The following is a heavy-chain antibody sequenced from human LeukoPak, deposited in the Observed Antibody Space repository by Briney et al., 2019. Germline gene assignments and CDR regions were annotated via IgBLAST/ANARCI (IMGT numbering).Heavy chain of an antibody. CDR1: GYTFTSYG. CDR3: ARVYCSGGSCLDAFDI. V-gene: IGHV1-18*01. CDR2: ISAYSGHT. D-gene: IGHD2-15*01. J-gene: IGHJ3*02. Sequence: ASVKVSCKASGYTFTSYGISWVRQAPGQGLEWMGWISAYSGHTYYAGKLQGRGTMTTHTSTSTAYIELRSLRADDTAVYYCARVYCSGGSCLDAFDIWGQGTMVTVSS.